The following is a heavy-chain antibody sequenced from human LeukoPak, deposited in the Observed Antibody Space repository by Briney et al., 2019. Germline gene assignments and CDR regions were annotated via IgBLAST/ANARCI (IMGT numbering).Heavy chain of an antibody. CDR3: AKEPRDIVVVVAATPEYYFDY. CDR2: ISSSSSYR. CDR1: GFTFSSYS. V-gene: IGHV3-21*01. J-gene: IGHJ4*02. D-gene: IGHD2-15*01. Sequence: GGSLRLSCAASGFTFSSYSMNWVRQAPGKGLEWVSFISSSSSYRYYADSVKGRFTISRDNSKNTLYLQMNSLRAEDTAVYYCAKEPRDIVVVVAATPEYYFDYWGQGTLVTVSS.